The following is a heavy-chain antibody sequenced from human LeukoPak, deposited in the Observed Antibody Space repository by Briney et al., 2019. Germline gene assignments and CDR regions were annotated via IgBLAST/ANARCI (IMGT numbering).Heavy chain of an antibody. D-gene: IGHD3-10*01. J-gene: IGHJ4*02. CDR1: GYTFSDYG. CDR3: ARVGNSGEFDF. V-gene: IGHV1-18*01. Sequence: GASVKVSCKTSGYTFSDYGLTWVRQAPGQGLEWLGWVTGFNGKTNYARRVEDRLILTTDTSTSTGTLDLRGLRADDTAVYYCARVGNSGEFDFWGQGTLVTVFS. CDR2: VTGFNGKT.